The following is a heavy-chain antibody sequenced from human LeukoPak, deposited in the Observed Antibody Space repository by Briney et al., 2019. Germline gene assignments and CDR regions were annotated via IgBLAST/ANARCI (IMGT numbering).Heavy chain of an antibody. J-gene: IGHJ4*02. CDR3: ARDLKPYYYGSAIDY. D-gene: IGHD3-10*01. CDR1: GFTLSGYS. Sequence: GGSLRLSCAASGFTLSGYSMNWVRQAPGEGLEWVSSISSSSSTIYYADSVKGRFTISRDNAKNSLYLQMNSLRAEDTAVYYCARDLKPYYYGSAIDYWGQGTLVTVSS. V-gene: IGHV3-48*04. CDR2: ISSSSSTI.